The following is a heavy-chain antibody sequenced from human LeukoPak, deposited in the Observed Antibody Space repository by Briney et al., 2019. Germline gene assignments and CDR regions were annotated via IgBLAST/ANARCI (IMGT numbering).Heavy chain of an antibody. D-gene: IGHD6-6*01. J-gene: IGHJ4*02. V-gene: IGHV1-8*03. Sequence: ASVKVSCKASGYTFTSYDINWVRQATGQGLEWMGWMNPNSGNTGYAQKFQGRVTITRNTSISTAYMELSSLRSEDTAVYYCARGGSARGELVPTDFDYWGQGTLVTVSS. CDR3: ARGGSARGELVPTDFDY. CDR2: MNPNSGNT. CDR1: GYTFTSYD.